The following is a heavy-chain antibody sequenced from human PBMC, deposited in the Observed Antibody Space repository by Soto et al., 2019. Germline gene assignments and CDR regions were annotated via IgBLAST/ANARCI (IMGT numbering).Heavy chain of an antibody. CDR1: GFILRDCG. J-gene: IGHJ6*03. D-gene: IGHD7-27*01. CDR3: ARDLSWGSNWYYYMDV. Sequence: RLSSATSGFILRDCGMNWVRQAPGKGLEWVSYISSSSSVIDYADSVKGRFTVSRDNARNSLYLQMNSLRAEDTAVYYCARDLSWGSNWYYYMDVWGKGTTVTVSS. CDR2: ISSSSSVI. V-gene: IGHV3-48*01.